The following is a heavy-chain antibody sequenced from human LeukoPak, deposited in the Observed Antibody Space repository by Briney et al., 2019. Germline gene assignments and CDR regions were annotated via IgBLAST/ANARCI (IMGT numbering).Heavy chain of an antibody. Sequence: GGSLRLSCAASGFTFSSYGMHWVRQAPGEGLEWVAVIWYDGSNKYYADSVKGRFTISRDNSKNTLYLQMNSLRAEDTAVYYCAKAPYYYDSSGHQRGAFDIWGQGTMVTVSS. CDR1: GFTFSSYG. CDR2: IWYDGSNK. D-gene: IGHD3-22*01. J-gene: IGHJ3*02. CDR3: AKAPYYYDSSGHQRGAFDI. V-gene: IGHV3-33*06.